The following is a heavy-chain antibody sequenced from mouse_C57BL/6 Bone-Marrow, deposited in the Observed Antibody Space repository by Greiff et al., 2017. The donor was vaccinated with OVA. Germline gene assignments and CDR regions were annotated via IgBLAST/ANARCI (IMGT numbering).Heavy chain of an antibody. CDR2: IYPRSGNT. J-gene: IGHJ1*03. CDR3: ARHYYYGSSYRRYFEV. D-gene: IGHD1-1*01. CDR1: GYTFTSYG. Sequence: VQLQESGAELARPGASVKLSCKASGYTFTSYGISWVKQRTGQGLEWIGDIYPRSGNTNYNEKFKGKATLTVDKSSSTAYMELRSLTSEDSAVYFCARHYYYGSSYRRYFEVWGTGTTVTVSS. V-gene: IGHV1-81*01.